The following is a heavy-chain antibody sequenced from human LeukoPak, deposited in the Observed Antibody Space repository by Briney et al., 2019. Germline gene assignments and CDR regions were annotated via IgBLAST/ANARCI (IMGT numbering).Heavy chain of an antibody. CDR3: ARGSDTSVASDY. J-gene: IGHJ4*02. Sequence: SETLSLTCTVSGGSISSSSYYWSWIRQPAGKGLEWIGRIYASGSTNYNPSLKSRVTISVDTSKNQFSLKLSSVTAADTAVYYCARGSDTSVASDYWGQGTLVTVSS. CDR1: GGSISSSSYY. V-gene: IGHV4-61*02. CDR2: IYASGST. D-gene: IGHD4-23*01.